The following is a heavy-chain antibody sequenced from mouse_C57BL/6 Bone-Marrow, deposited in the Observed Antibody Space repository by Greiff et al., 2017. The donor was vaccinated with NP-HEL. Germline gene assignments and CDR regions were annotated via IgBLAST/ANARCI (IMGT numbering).Heavy chain of an antibody. CDR3: ARSIWYFDV. J-gene: IGHJ1*03. Sequence: QVHVKQPGAELVKPGASVKLSCKASGYTFTSYWMQWVKQRPGQGLEWIGEIDPSDSYTNYNQKFKGKATLTVDTSSSTAYMQLSSLTSEDSAVYYCARSIWYFDVWGTGTTVTVSS. CDR2: IDPSDSYT. CDR1: GYTFTSYW. V-gene: IGHV1-50*01. D-gene: IGHD2-10*02.